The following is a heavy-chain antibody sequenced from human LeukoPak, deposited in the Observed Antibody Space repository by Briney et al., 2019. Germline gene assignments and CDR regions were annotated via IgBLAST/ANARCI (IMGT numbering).Heavy chain of an antibody. CDR3: ARADRIEAVAGNYYYGMDV. V-gene: IGHV3-33*01. J-gene: IGHJ6*02. CDR1: GFTFSSYG. D-gene: IGHD6-19*01. Sequence: PGGSLRLSCAASGFTFSSYGMHWVRQAPGKGLEWVAVIWYDGSNKYYADSVKGRFTISRDNSKNTLYLQMNSLRAEDTAVYYCARADRIEAVAGNYYYGMDVWGQGTTVTVSS. CDR2: IWYDGSNK.